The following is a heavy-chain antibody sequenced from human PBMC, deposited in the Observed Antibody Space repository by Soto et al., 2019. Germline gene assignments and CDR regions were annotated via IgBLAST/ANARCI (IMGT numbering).Heavy chain of an antibody. CDR3: AREISGGYRFDY. V-gene: IGHV1-8*01. D-gene: IGHD1-26*01. CDR2: MNPNSGNT. J-gene: IGHJ4*02. CDR1: GYTFTSYD. Sequence: QVQLVQSGAEVKKPGASVKVSCKASGYTFTSYDINWVRQATGQGLEWMGWMNPNSGNTGYAQKLQGKVTMTRNTSTLTAYTELSSLRSEDTAVYYCAREISGGYRFDYWGQGSLVTVSS.